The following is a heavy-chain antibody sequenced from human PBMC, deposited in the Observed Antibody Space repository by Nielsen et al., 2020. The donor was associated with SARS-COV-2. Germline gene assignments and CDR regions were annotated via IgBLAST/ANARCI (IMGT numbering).Heavy chain of an antibody. Sequence: SETLSLTCTVSGGSIDNGDYYWSWIRQSPGKGLEWIGYIYYSGRAFYNPSLKSRVIISIDTSKNRFSLRLNSVTAADTAVYYCARIAPPKGLGFDYWGQGTQVTVSS. D-gene: IGHD3-16*01. CDR3: ARIAPPKGLGFDY. CDR2: IYYSGRA. J-gene: IGHJ4*02. CDR1: GGSIDNGDYY. V-gene: IGHV4-30-4*01.